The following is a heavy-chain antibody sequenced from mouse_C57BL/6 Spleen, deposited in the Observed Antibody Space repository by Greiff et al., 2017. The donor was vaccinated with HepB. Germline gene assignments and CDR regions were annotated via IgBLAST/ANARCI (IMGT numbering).Heavy chain of an antibody. CDR2: ISSGGSYT. D-gene: IGHD2-13*01. V-gene: IGHV5-6*01. Sequence: EVKLVESGGDLVKPGGSLKLSCAASGFTFSSYGMSWVRQTPDKRLEWVATISSGGSYTYYPDSVKGRFTISRDNAKNTLYLQMSSLKSEDTAMYYCARQREGDAVDYWGQGTSVTVSS. J-gene: IGHJ4*01. CDR1: GFTFSSYG. CDR3: ARQREGDAVDY.